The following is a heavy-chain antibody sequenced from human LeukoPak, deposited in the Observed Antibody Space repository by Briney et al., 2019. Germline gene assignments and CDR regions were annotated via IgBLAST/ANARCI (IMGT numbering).Heavy chain of an antibody. CDR3: ARDPYSGWLNYYYYYGMDV. V-gene: IGHV1-2*06. J-gene: IGHJ6*02. Sequence: ASVTVSCTASGYTFTGYYMHWVRQAPGQGLEWMGRINPNSGGTNYAQKFQGRVTMTRDTSISTAYMELSRLRSDDTAVYYCARDPYSGWLNYYYYYGMDVWGQGTTVTVSS. CDR1: GYTFTGYY. CDR2: INPNSGGT. D-gene: IGHD6-19*01.